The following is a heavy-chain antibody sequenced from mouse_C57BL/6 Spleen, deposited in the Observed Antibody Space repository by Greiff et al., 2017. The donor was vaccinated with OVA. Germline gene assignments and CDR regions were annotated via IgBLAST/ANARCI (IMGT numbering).Heavy chain of an antibody. CDR3: AIYYYGSSLFAY. J-gene: IGHJ3*01. CDR1: GYTFTSYW. CDR2: IDPSDSYT. Sequence: QVQLQQPGAELVKPGASVKLSCKASGYTFTSYWMQWVKQRPGQGLEWIGEIDPSDSYTNYNQKFKGKATLTVDTSSSTAYMQLSSLTSEDSAVYYCAIYYYGSSLFAYWGQGTLVTVSA. V-gene: IGHV1-50*01. D-gene: IGHD1-1*01.